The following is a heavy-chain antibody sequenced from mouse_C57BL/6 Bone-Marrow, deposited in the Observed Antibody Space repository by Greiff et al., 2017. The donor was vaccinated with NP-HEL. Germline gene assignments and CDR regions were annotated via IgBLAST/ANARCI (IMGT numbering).Heavy chain of an antibody. V-gene: IGHV10-1*01. CDR2: IRSKSNNYAT. J-gene: IGHJ1*03. D-gene: IGHD3-3*01. Sequence: EVMLVESGGGLVQPKGSLKLSCAASGFSFNTYAMNWVRQAPGKGLEWVARIRSKSNNYATYYADSVKDRFTISRDDSESMLYLQMNNLKTEDTAMYYCVRHRAARWYFDVWGTGTTVTVSS. CDR1: GFSFNTYA. CDR3: VRHRAARWYFDV.